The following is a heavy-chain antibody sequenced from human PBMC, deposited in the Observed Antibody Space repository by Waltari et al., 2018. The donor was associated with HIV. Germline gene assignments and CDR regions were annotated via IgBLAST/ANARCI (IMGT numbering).Heavy chain of an antibody. J-gene: IGHJ4*02. D-gene: IGHD6-6*01. CDR3: ASSVAARPGGGDY. V-gene: IGHV4-34*01. CDR2: INHSGST. CDR1: VGSSSGYY. Sequence: VQLQQWGAGLSKPSETLSLPCAVYVGSSSGYYWSWIRQPPGKGLEWNGEINHSGSTNYNPSLKSRVTISVDTSKNQFSLKLSSVTAADTAVYYCASSVAARPGGGDYWGQGTLVTVSS.